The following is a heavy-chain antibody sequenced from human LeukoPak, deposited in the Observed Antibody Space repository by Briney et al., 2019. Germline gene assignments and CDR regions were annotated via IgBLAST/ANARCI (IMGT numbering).Heavy chain of an antibody. Sequence: ASETLSLTCTVSGGSISSYFWTWIRQPAGKGLEWIGRIYSSGSTNYNPSLNSRVTMSVDTSKNQFSLKLSSVTAADTAVYYCATLPFWSGYYYYGMDVWGQGTTVTVSS. J-gene: IGHJ6*02. D-gene: IGHD3-3*01. CDR1: GGSISSYF. CDR2: IYSSGST. V-gene: IGHV4-4*07. CDR3: ATLPFWSGYYYYGMDV.